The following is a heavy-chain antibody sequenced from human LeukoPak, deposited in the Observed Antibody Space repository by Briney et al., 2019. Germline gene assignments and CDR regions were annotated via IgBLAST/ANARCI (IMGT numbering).Heavy chain of an antibody. V-gene: IGHV5-10-1*01. D-gene: IGHD2-8*02. CDR1: GYSFTSYW. CDR2: IDPSDSYT. Sequence: GESLKISCKGSGYSFTSYWISWVRQMPGKGLEWMGRIDPSDSYTNYSPSFQGHVTISADKSISTAYLQWSSLKASDTAMYYCARHSTLSLRVVNFDYWGQGTLVTVSS. J-gene: IGHJ4*02. CDR3: ARHSTLSLRVVNFDY.